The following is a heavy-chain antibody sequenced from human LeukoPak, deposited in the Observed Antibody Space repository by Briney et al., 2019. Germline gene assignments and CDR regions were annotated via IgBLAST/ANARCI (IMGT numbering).Heavy chain of an antibody. CDR2: IYYSGST. D-gene: IGHD1-26*01. CDR3: ARHGYEWGLDI. J-gene: IGHJ3*02. Sequence: SETLSLTCAVSGGSISRSSYYWGWIRQPPGKGLEWIGSIYYSGSTYYNPSLKSRVTISVDTSKNQFSLRLSSVTAADTAVYYCARHGYEWGLDIWGQGTMVTVSS. CDR1: GGSISRSSYY. V-gene: IGHV4-39*01.